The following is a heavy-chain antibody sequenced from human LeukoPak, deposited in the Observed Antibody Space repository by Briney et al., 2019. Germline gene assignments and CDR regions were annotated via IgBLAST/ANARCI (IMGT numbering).Heavy chain of an antibody. J-gene: IGHJ4*02. CDR3: ARNENSGWGYFDY. CDR2: ISGSGGST. Sequence: GGPLRLSCAASGFTFSSYAMSWVRQAPGKGLEWVSAISGSGGSTYYADSVKGRFTISRDNSKNTLYLQMNSLRAEDTAVYYCARNENSGWGYFDYWGQGTLVTVSS. CDR1: GFTFSSYA. V-gene: IGHV3-23*01. D-gene: IGHD5-12*01.